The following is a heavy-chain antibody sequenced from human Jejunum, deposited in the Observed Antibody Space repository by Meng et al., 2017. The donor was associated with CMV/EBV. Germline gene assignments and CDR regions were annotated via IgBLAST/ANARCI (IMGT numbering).Heavy chain of an antibody. CDR2: IHPRDGTT. CDR3: AKHLEAAVLPEVFDC. J-gene: IGHJ4*02. Sequence: TFISYFIHWVRQAPGQGLEWMGIIHPRDGTTIYARKFQGRLTVTMDTSTSTVYMDLSRLRAEDTAVYFCAKHLEAAVLPEVFDCWGQGTLVTVSS. D-gene: IGHD6-13*01. CDR1: TFISYF. V-gene: IGHV1-46*01.